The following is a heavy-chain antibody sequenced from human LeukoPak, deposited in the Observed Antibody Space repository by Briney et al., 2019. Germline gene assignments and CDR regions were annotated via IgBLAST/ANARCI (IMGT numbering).Heavy chain of an antibody. J-gene: IGHJ5*02. Sequence: SETLSLTCTVSGGSISSSSYYWGWIRQPPGKGLEWIGSIYYSGSTYYNPSLKSRVTISVDTSKNQFSLKLSSVTAADTAVYYCARGRMVRGVIIENWFDPWGQGTLVTVSS. CDR1: GGSISSSSYY. CDR2: IYYSGST. D-gene: IGHD3-10*01. V-gene: IGHV4-39*01. CDR3: ARGRMVRGVIIENWFDP.